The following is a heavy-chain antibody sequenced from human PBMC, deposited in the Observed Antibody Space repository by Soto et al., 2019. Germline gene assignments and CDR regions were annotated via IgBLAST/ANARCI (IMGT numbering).Heavy chain of an antibody. Sequence: PGGSLRLSCAASGSMFTGYGMHWVRQAPGKGLEWVAVIWFDGSNKYYADSVKGRFTISRDNSKNMLYLQMNSLRVEDTAVYYCASDGIGGTDYRELLYYWAQGTLVTGSA. J-gene: IGHJ4*02. CDR3: ASDGIGGTDYRELLYY. D-gene: IGHD3-10*01. CDR2: IWFDGSNK. CDR1: GSMFTGYG. V-gene: IGHV3-33*01.